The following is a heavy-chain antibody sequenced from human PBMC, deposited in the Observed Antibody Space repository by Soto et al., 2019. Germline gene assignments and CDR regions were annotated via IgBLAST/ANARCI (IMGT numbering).Heavy chain of an antibody. Sequence: QVQLVQSGAEVKKPGASVKVSCKASGYTFTSDDINWVRQATGQGLEWMGWMNRNSGNTSNAQKFQGRVTMTWNTSISTAYMELSRLRCNDTSVYYCARERRLRIDGMDVWGQGTTVTVSS. CDR2: MNRNSGNT. CDR3: ARERRLRIDGMDV. CDR1: GYTFTSDD. V-gene: IGHV1-8*01. J-gene: IGHJ6*02. D-gene: IGHD2-15*01.